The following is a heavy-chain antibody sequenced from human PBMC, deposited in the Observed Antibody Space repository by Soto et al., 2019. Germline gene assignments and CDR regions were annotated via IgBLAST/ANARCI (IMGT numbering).Heavy chain of an antibody. V-gene: IGHV4-30-4*01. CDR3: ARVDVGSSTWYPYNYFDY. Sequence: PSETLSLTCTVSGGSINSGDYYWSWIRQPPGKGLEWIGYIYYSGNTYYNPSLKSRLTISVDTSKNQFSLKLSSVTAADTAVYFCARVDVGSSTWYPYNYFDYWGQGTLVTVSS. CDR2: IYYSGNT. D-gene: IGHD6-13*01. J-gene: IGHJ4*02. CDR1: GGSINSGDYY.